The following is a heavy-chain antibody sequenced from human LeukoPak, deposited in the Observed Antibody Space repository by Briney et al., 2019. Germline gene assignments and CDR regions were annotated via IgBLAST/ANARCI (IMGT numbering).Heavy chain of an antibody. J-gene: IGHJ4*02. V-gene: IGHV3-30*18. D-gene: IGHD6-13*01. Sequence: PGRSLRLSCAASGFTFSSAGMNWVRQAPGKGLEWVAFTSYDGNDQYYADPVKGRFTISRDNPKNTVYLQMNSLSTEDTAIYYCAKDHSHPHVRSSSYSNFCDYWGQGTLVAVSS. CDR3: AKDHSHPHVRSSSYSNFCDY. CDR2: TSYDGNDQ. CDR1: GFTFSSAG.